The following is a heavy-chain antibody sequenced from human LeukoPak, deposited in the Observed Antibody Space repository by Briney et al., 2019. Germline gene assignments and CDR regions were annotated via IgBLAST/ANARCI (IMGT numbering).Heavy chain of an antibody. Sequence: SQTLSLTSALSGDSASRTSAAWNSIRQSPSRGIEWLRRPYYRFKWSNDYAGTIKCPLTINPDTSKNQFSLQLNSVTPEDTAVYYCARDAHEGRGYYWVYWGQGTLGTVSS. J-gene: IGHJ4*02. CDR3: ARDAHEGRGYYWVY. CDR1: GDSASRTSAA. CDR2: PYYRFKWSN. V-gene: IGHV6-1*01. D-gene: IGHD3-22*01.